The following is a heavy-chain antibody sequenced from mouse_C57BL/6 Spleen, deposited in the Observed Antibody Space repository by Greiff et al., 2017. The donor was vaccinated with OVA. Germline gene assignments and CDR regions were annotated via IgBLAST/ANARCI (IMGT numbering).Heavy chain of an antibody. V-gene: IGHV2-5*01. CDR1: GFSLTSYG. CDR3: AKTDYYGSSYFAY. J-gene: IGHJ3*01. CDR2: IWRGGST. Sequence: QVHVKQSGPGLVQPSQSLSITCTVSGFSLTSYGVHWVRQSPGKGLEWLGVIWRGGSTDYNAAFMSRLSITKDNSKSQVFFKMNSLQADDTAIYYCAKTDYYGSSYFAYWGQGTLVTVSA. D-gene: IGHD1-1*01.